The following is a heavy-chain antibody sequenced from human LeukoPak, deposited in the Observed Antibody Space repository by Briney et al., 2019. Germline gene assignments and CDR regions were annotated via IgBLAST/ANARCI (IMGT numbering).Heavy chain of an antibody. CDR3: ARDQRECSGGSCYFRYYYYGMDV. V-gene: IGHV3-23*01. CDR2: ISGSGGST. Sequence: GGSLRLSCAASGFTFSSYAMSWVRQAPGKGLEWVSAISGSGGSTYYADSVKGRFTISRDNSKNTLYLQMNSLRAEDTAVYYCARDQRECSGGSCYFRYYYYGMDVWGKGTTVTVSS. J-gene: IGHJ6*04. CDR1: GFTFSSYA. D-gene: IGHD2-15*01.